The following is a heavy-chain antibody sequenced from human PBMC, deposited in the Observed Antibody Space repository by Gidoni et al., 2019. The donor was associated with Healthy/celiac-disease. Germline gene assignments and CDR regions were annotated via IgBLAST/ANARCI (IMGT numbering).Heavy chain of an antibody. V-gene: IGHV3-15*01. D-gene: IGHD4-17*01. J-gene: IGHJ4*02. CDR3: STDHGDYPLNY. Sequence: YYAAPVKGRFTMSRDDSKNTLYLQMNSLKTEDTAMYYCSTDHGDYPLNYWGQGTLVTVSS.